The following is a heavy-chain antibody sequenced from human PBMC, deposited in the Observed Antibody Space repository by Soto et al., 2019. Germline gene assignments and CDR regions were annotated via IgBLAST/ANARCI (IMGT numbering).Heavy chain of an antibody. D-gene: IGHD6-19*01. Sequence: SQALSLTSASSGDSVSSNSAAWNCIRQSPSRGLEWLGRTYYRSKWYNDYAVSVKSRITINPDTSKNQFSLQLNSVTPEDTAVYHCARVYSSGWPYNWFDPWGQRTLVTVSS. CDR2: TYYRSKWYN. CDR3: ARVYSSGWPYNWFDP. V-gene: IGHV6-1*01. J-gene: IGHJ5*02. CDR1: GDSVSSNSAA.